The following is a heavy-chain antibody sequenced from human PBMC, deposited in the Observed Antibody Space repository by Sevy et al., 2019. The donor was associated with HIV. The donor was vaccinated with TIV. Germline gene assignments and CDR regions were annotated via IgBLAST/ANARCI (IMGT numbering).Heavy chain of an antibody. CDR2: IYYSGST. D-gene: IGHD3-10*01. CDR1: GGSISSGGYY. V-gene: IGHV4-31*03. J-gene: IGHJ5*02. CDR3: ARARITMVRGVIPGRQGFDP. Sequence: QASETLSLTCTVSGGSISSGGYYWSWIRQHPGKGLEWIGYIYYSGSTYYNPSLKSRVTISVDTSKNQFSLKLSSVTAADTAVYYCARARITMVRGVIPGRQGFDPWGQGTLVTVSS.